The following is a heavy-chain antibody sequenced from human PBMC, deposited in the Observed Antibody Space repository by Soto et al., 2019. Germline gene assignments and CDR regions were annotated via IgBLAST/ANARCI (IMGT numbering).Heavy chain of an antibody. CDR1: AFTFSSIA. CDR3: AKGAVPTTPVPLFGY. J-gene: IGHJ4*02. V-gene: IGHV3-23*01. D-gene: IGHD1-1*01. CDR2: ISGSGGHT. Sequence: PGRSLRPSCLPSAFTFSSIAMSWDRHAHRKGLEWVSAISGSGGHTYYTDFVKGRSSISRDPSKNTLYLQVNSERAAHTAVSYCAKGAVPTTPVPLFGYWGQGTLVTVSS.